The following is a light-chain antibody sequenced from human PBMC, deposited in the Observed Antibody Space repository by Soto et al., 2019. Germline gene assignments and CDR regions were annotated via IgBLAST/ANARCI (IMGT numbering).Light chain of an antibody. CDR3: QSYDSSSVV. V-gene: IGLV6-57*03. Sequence: NFMLTQPHSVSESPGKTVTFSCTRSGGSIASNYVQWYQHRPGSAPTSLIYEDNQRPSGVPDRFSGSIDSSSNSASLTISGLKPEDEADYYGQSYDSSSVVFGGGTKLTVL. CDR1: GGSIASNY. J-gene: IGLJ2*01. CDR2: EDN.